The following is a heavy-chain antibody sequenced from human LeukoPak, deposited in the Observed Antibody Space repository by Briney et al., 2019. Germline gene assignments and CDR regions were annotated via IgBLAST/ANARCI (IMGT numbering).Heavy chain of an antibody. Sequence: PSETLSLTCTVSGGSISSSTYCWGWIRQAPGKGLEWIGTIYYSDSTNYNPSLKSRVTISVDMSKNQLSLNLNSVTAADTAVYYCARQTNGGAGNFDSWRQGTLVTVSS. D-gene: IGHD1-1*01. CDR1: GGSISSSTYC. V-gene: IGHV4-39*01. CDR3: ARQTNGGAGNFDS. J-gene: IGHJ4*02. CDR2: IYYSDST.